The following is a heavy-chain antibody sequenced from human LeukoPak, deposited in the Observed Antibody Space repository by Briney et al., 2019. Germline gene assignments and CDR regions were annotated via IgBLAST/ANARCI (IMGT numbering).Heavy chain of an antibody. D-gene: IGHD4-23*01. CDR1: GYSFSNHW. CDR3: ARRARYGSRHVDS. J-gene: IGHJ4*02. CDR2: IYPSDSTT. V-gene: IGHV5-51*01. Sequence: GESLKISCKGSGYSFSNHWIGWVRQMPGRGLEWMGIIYPSDSTTYYTTSFKGQVTISVDKSIDTAYLQWGSLKASDSAIYYCARRARYGSRHVDSWGQGTLVTVSS.